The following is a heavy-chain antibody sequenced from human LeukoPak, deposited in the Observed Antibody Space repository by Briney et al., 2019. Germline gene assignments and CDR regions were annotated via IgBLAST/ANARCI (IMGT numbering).Heavy chain of an antibody. J-gene: IGHJ4*02. V-gene: IGHV3-9*01. CDR1: GFTFDDYA. CDR2: ISWNNGYL. D-gene: IGHD3-10*01. CDR3: AKDHRFGELSNYFDY. Sequence: GRSLRLSCAASGFTFDDYAMHWVRQAPGKGLEWVSGISWNNGYLDYAGSVKGRFTISRDNAKNSLYLQMNSLRVEDTALYYCAKDHRFGELSNYFDYWGQGTLVTVSS.